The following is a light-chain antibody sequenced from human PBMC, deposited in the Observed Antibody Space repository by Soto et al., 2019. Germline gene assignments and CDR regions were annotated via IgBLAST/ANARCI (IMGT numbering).Light chain of an antibody. CDR3: QQSDSSPFT. V-gene: IGKV1-39*01. J-gene: IGKJ3*01. Sequence: DIQMTQAPSSPSASVGDRVTITCRASQPIDTSLNWYQQKPGNAPRLLIYAASSLQSGVPLRFSGSGSGTDFTLTISSLQPEDFATYYCQQSDSSPFTFGPGTPGDI. CDR1: QPIDTS. CDR2: AAS.